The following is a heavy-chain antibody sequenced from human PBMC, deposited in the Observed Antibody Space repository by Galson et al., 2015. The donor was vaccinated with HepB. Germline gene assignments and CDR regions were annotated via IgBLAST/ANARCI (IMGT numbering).Heavy chain of an antibody. CDR1: GGSISSYY. CDR2: IFYSGST. V-gene: IGHV4-59*01. Sequence: LSLTCTVSGGSISSYYWSWIRQPPGKGLEWIGYIFYSGSTNYNPSLKSRVTISGDTSKNQFSLKLSSVTAADTAVYYCARVGSLVVTAIHPGAFDIWGQGTMVTVSS. J-gene: IGHJ3*02. CDR3: ARVGSLVVTAIHPGAFDI. D-gene: IGHD2-21*02.